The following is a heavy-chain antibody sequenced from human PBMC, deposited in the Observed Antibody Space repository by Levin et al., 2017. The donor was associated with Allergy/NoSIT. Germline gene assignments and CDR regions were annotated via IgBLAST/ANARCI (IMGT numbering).Heavy chain of an antibody. CDR3: ARVGCSGGSCYSVSNWFDP. D-gene: IGHD2-15*01. CDR1: GGTFSSYA. J-gene: IGHJ5*02. Sequence: SVKVSCKASGGTFSSYAISWVRQAPGQGLEWMGRIIPILGIANYAQKFQGRVTITADKSTSTAYMELSSLRSEDTAVYYCARVGCSGGSCYSVSNWFDPWGQGTLVTVSS. V-gene: IGHV1-69*04. CDR2: IIPILGIA.